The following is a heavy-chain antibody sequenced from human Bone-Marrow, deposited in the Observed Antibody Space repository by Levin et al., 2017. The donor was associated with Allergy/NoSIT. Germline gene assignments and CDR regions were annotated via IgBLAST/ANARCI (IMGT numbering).Heavy chain of an antibody. CDR3: ARDYGDYLFDY. J-gene: IGHJ4*02. CDR1: GYTFTSYD. CDR2: MNPNSGNT. Sequence: GESLKISCKASGYTFTSYDINWVRQATGQGLEWMGWMNPNSGNTGYAQKFQGRVTMTRNTSISTAYMELSSLRSEDTAVYYCARDYGDYLFDYWGQGTLVTVSS. D-gene: IGHD4-17*01. V-gene: IGHV1-8*01.